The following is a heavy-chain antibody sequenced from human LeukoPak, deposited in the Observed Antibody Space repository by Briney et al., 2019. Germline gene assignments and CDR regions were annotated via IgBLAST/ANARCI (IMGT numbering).Heavy chain of an antibody. V-gene: IGHV4-39*01. CDR2: TYYSGST. D-gene: IGHD3-10*01. CDR1: GGSISSSSYY. Sequence: RASETLSLTCTVSGGSISSSSYYWGWTRQPPGKGLEWIGSTYYSGSTYYNPSLKSRVTLSVDTSKNQFSLVLSSVTAADTAVYYCGRARVRGSGSISWFDPWGQGALVTVSS. J-gene: IGHJ5*02. CDR3: GRARVRGSGSISWFDP.